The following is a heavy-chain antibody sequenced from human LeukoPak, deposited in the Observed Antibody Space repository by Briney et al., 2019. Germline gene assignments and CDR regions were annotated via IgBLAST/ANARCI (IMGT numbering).Heavy chain of an antibody. Sequence: SETLSLTCTVSGGSISSYYWSWVRQPPGKGLEGIGYIYYSGSTNYNPSLKSRVTISVDTSKNQFSLKLSSVTAADTAVYYCARHTRMVRGVITPFDYWGQGTLVTVSS. D-gene: IGHD3-10*01. CDR1: GGSISSYY. CDR3: ARHTRMVRGVITPFDY. V-gene: IGHV4-59*08. CDR2: IYYSGST. J-gene: IGHJ4*02.